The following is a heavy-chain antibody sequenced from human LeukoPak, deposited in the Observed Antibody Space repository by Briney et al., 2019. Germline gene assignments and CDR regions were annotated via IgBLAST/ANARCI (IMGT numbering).Heavy chain of an antibody. Sequence: GGSLRLSCAASGFTVSNSYMSWVRQAPGEGLEWVSAFNSGGNTFYADSVRGRFTISRDNSKNTLYLQMNGLSAEDTAIYYCAGRSASAKRYWGQGTLVTVSS. CDR1: GFTVSNSY. D-gene: IGHD3-3*01. CDR3: AGRSASAKRY. CDR2: FNSGGNT. J-gene: IGHJ4*02. V-gene: IGHV3-66*01.